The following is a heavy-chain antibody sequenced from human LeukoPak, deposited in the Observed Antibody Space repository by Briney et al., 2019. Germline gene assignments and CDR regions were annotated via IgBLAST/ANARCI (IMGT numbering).Heavy chain of an antibody. CDR3: ARLYYYYYGMDV. Sequence: SETLSLTCAVYGGSFSGYYWSWIRQPPGKGLEWIGEINHSGSTNYNPSLKSRVTISVDTSKNQFSLKLSSVTAADTAVYYCARLYYYYYGMDVWGQGTTATVSS. CDR1: GGSFSGYY. CDR2: INHSGST. J-gene: IGHJ6*02. V-gene: IGHV4-34*01.